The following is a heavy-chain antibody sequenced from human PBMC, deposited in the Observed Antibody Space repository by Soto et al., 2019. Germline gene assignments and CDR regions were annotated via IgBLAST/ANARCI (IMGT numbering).Heavy chain of an antibody. J-gene: IGHJ5*02. D-gene: IGHD3-9*01. V-gene: IGHV4-59*08. Sequence: SETLSLTCTVSGCSISSYYWSWIRQPPGKGLEWIGYIYYSGSTNYNPSLKSRVTISVDTSKNQFSLKLSSVTAADTAVYYCARRPLTRNWLDPWGQGTLVTVSS. CDR1: GCSISSYY. CDR2: IYYSGST. CDR3: ARRPLTRNWLDP.